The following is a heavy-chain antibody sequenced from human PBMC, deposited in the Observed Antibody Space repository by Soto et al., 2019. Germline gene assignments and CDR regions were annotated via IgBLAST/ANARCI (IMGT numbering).Heavy chain of an antibody. CDR2: INHSGST. CDR3: ARGLTIFGFDY. Sequence: TSETLSLTCAVYGGSFSGYYWSWIRQPPGKGLEWIGEINHSGSTNYNPSLKSRVTISVDTSKNQFSLKLSSVTAADTAVYYCARGLTIFGFDYWGQGTLVTVS. V-gene: IGHV4-34*01. D-gene: IGHD3-3*01. J-gene: IGHJ4*02. CDR1: GGSFSGYY.